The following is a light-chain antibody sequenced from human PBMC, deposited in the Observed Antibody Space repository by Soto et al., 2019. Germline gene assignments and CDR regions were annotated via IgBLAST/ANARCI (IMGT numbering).Light chain of an antibody. V-gene: IGKV3-20*01. Sequence: EIVLTQSPGTLSLSPGEGATLSCRASQIVSNRYLAWYQKKPGQAPRLLIYGASSRATGIPNRFSGSGSGTDFTLTISRLEPEDFAVYYCQQYDNSPITFGQGTRLDIK. J-gene: IGKJ5*01. CDR1: QIVSNRY. CDR2: GAS. CDR3: QQYDNSPIT.